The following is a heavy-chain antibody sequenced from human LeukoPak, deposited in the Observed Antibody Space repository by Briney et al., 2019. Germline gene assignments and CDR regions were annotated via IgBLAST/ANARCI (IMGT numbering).Heavy chain of an antibody. CDR2: IYYSGTT. J-gene: IGHJ4*02. V-gene: IGHV4-59*01. D-gene: IGHD5-24*01. Sequence: PSETLSLTCTVSGGSISSYFWSWIRQPPGKGLEWIGYIYYSGTTNYNPSLKSRVTISADTSKNQFSLKLSSVTAADTAMYYCATNRDGYPYYFDYWGQGILVTVSS. CDR3: ATNRDGYPYYFDY. CDR1: GGSISSYF.